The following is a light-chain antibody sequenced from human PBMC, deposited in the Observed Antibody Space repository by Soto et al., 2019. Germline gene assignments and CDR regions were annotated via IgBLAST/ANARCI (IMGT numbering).Light chain of an antibody. Sequence: QSALTQPRSVSGSPGQSVSISCTGTSSDVGNYNYVSWYQQHPGKVPKLMIYDVNKRPSGVPNRFSGSKSGNTVSLTISGLQAEDEADYYCCSYAGSYTWIFGGGTKVTVL. CDR3: CSYAGSYTWI. CDR1: SSDVGNYNY. V-gene: IGLV2-11*01. J-gene: IGLJ2*01. CDR2: DVN.